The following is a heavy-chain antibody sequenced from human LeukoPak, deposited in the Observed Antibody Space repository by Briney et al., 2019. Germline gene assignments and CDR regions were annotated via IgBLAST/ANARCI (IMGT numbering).Heavy chain of an antibody. CDR1: GFTFSSYE. CDR3: ARAQGREFDP. V-gene: IGHV3-48*03. Sequence: PGGSLRLSCAASGFTFSSYEMNWVRQAPGKGLEWVSYISSSGSTIYYADSVKGRFTISRDNAKNSLYLQMNSLRAEDTAVYYCARAQGREFDPWGQGTLVTVSP. J-gene: IGHJ5*02. D-gene: IGHD5-24*01. CDR2: ISSSGSTI.